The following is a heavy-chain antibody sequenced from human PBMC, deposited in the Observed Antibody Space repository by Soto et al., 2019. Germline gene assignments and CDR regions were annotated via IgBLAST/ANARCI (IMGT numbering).Heavy chain of an antibody. J-gene: IGHJ4*02. CDR1: GFSLSSYA. Sequence: QVPLVESGGGVVQPGGSLRLSCATFGFSLSSYAMHWVRQAPGKGLEWVALMSYDETKKYYADSVEGRFTISRDTSTNTLFLQMNNLRVEDTAVYYCAKDRRDGDFMHILVVDFWGQGALVTVSS. CDR3: AKDRRDGDFMHILVVDF. D-gene: IGHD2-15*01. CDR2: MSYDETKK. V-gene: IGHV3-30*18.